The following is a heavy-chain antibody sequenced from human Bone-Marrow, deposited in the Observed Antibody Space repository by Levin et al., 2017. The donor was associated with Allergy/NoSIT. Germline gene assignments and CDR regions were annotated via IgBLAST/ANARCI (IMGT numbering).Heavy chain of an antibody. CDR2: IYHSGST. D-gene: IGHD6-13*01. CDR1: GGSISSGGYS. CDR3: ARQIVLRPVFRIAAAGPCDY. J-gene: IGHJ4*02. Sequence: SETLSLTCAVSGGSISSGGYSWSWLRQPPGKGLEWIGYIYHSGSTYYNPSLQSRVTISVDRSKNQFSLKLSSVTAADTAVYYCARQIVLRPVFRIAAAGPCDYWGQGTLVTVSS. V-gene: IGHV4-30-2*01.